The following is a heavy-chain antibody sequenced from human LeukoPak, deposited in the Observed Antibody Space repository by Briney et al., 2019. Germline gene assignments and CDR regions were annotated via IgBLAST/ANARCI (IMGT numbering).Heavy chain of an antibody. CDR2: IKQDGSEK. J-gene: IGHJ4*02. CDR1: GFTFSSYS. D-gene: IGHD1-1*01. CDR3: ARPFDGVTTFDY. V-gene: IGHV3-7*01. Sequence: PGGSLRLSCAASGFTFSSYSMNWVRQAPGKGLEWVANIKQDGSEKYYVDSVKGRFTISRDNARKSLFLQMNSLRAEDTAVYYWARPFDGVTTFDYWGQGALVTVSS.